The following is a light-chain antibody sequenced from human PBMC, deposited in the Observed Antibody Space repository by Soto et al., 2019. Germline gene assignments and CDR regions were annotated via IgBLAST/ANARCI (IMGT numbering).Light chain of an antibody. CDR2: VAS. CDR1: QGISSW. V-gene: IGKV1-12*01. CDR3: QQCYNFPWT. J-gene: IGKJ1*01. Sequence: TKMTQSPSSVSASVGDRGPIPCLANQGISSWLAWYQQKPGKAPKLLIYVASSLQSGVPSRFIGSGSGTHFTLTISRLQPEDFATYYCQQCYNFPWTFGQGTKVDI.